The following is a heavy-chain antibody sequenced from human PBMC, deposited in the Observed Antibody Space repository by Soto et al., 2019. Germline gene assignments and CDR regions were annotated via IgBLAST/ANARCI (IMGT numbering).Heavy chain of an antibody. CDR3: AGGLVIAVFDY. J-gene: IGHJ4*02. CDR1: GFTFSSYA. CDR2: ISGSGGST. V-gene: IGHV3-23*01. Sequence: LRLSCAASGFTFSSYAMSWVRQAPGEGLEWVSAISGSGGSTYYADSVKGRFTISRDNSKNTLYLQMNSLRAEDTAVYYCAGGLVIAVFDYWGQGTLVTVSS. D-gene: IGHD3-9*01.